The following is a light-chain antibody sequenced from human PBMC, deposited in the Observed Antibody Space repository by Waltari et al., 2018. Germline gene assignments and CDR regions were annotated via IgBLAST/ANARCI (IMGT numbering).Light chain of an antibody. CDR3: QQYRNLWT. CDR2: KAS. J-gene: IGKJ1*01. Sequence: DIQMTQSPSTPSASVGDRVAITCRASQSLSNWLAWYQQKPGKAPKVLIYKASTLESGVPSRFSGSGSGTEFTLTISSLQPDDFATYYCQQYRNLWTFGQGTKVEIK. CDR1: QSLSNW. V-gene: IGKV1-5*03.